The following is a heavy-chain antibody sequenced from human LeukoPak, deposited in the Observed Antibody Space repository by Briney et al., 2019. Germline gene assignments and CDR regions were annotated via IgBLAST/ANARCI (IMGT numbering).Heavy chain of an antibody. D-gene: IGHD6-19*01. CDR1: AYTFTGYY. CDR3: ARDKSSVAVAGTQWFDP. Sequence: ASVKVSCKASAYTFTGYYMHWVRQAPGQGLEWMGIINPSGGSTSYAQKFQGRVTMTRDTSTSTVYMELSSLRSEDTAVYYCARDKSSVAVAGTQWFDPWGQGTLVTVSS. CDR2: INPSGGST. J-gene: IGHJ5*02. V-gene: IGHV1-46*01.